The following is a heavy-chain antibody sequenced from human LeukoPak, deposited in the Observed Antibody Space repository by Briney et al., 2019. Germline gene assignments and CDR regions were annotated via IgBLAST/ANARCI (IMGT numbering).Heavy chain of an antibody. D-gene: IGHD1-14*01. CDR2: IFYSRST. V-gene: IGHV4-59*01. CDR3: ARGGTNRAFDY. J-gene: IGHJ4*02. CDR1: GGSISSYY. Sequence: SETLSLTCTVSGGSISSYYWSWIRQPPGKGLEWIGYIFYSRSTNYNPSLKSRVTISVDTSKNQFSLKLTSVTAADTAVYYCARGGTNRAFDYWGQGTLVTVSS.